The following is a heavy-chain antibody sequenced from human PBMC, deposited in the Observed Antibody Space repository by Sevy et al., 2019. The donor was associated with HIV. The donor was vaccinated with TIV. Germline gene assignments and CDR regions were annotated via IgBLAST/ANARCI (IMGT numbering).Heavy chain of an antibody. CDR2: ISGSGGST. J-gene: IGHJ3*02. V-gene: IGHV3-23*01. Sequence: GGSLRLSCAASGFTFSSYAMSWVRQPPGKGLEWVSAISGSGGSTYYADSAKGRFTISRDNSKNTLYLQMNSLRAEDTAVYYCAKERPYYYDSSGYGLGAFDIWGQGTMVTVSS. CDR3: AKERPYYYDSSGYGLGAFDI. CDR1: GFTFSSYA. D-gene: IGHD3-22*01.